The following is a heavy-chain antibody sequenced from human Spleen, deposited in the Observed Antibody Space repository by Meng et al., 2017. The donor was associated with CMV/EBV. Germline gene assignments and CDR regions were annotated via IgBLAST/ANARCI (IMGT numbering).Heavy chain of an antibody. V-gene: IGHV1-18*01. J-gene: IGHJ6*02. CDR2: ISAYNGNT. CDR3: AREVVVRPYYYYGMDV. CDR1: GYSFTSYD. Sequence: ASVKVSCKASGYSFTSYDISWVRQAPGQGLEWMGWISAYNGNTNYAEKLQGSVTMTTDTSTSTVYMELRSLRSDDTAVYYCAREVVVRPYYYYGMDVWGQGTTVTVSS. D-gene: IGHD3-22*01.